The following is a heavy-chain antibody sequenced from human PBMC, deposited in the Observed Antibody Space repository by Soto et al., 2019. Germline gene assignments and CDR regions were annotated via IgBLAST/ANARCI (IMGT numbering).Heavy chain of an antibody. CDR3: ARDRDYSNYEEGGYYYYGMDV. D-gene: IGHD4-4*01. J-gene: IGHJ6*02. Sequence: QVQLQESGPGLVKPSQTLSLTCTVSGGSISSGGYYWSWIRQHPGKGLEWIGYIYYSGSTYYNPSLKSRVTLSVDTSKNQFSLKMSSVTAADTAVYYCARDRDYSNYEEGGYYYYGMDVWGQGTTVTVSS. CDR2: IYYSGST. CDR1: GGSISSGGYY. V-gene: IGHV4-31*03.